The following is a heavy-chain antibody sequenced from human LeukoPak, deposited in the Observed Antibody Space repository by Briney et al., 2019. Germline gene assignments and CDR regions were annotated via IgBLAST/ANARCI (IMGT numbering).Heavy chain of an antibody. V-gene: IGHV3-21*01. CDR1: GFTFSSYS. J-gene: IGHJ4*02. Sequence: GGSLRLSCAASGFTFSSYSMNWVRQAPGKGREWVLSICSSGSDIYYADSVKGRFTISRDTAKSSLYLQMNSLRAEDTAVYYCARALEYCSGWYDYWGQGALVTVSS. D-gene: IGHD6-19*01. CDR3: ARALEYCSGWYDY. CDR2: ICSSGSDI.